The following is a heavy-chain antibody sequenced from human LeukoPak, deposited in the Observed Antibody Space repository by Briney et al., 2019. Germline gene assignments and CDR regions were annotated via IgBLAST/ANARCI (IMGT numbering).Heavy chain of an antibody. J-gene: IGHJ5*02. CDR1: GFTFSSYA. Sequence: GGSLRLSCAAAGFTFSSYAMSWVRQAPGKGLEWVSSISGSGGSTYYADSVKGRFTISRDNSKNTLYLQMNSLRAEDTAVYYCAKDQTIFGVVMGNWFDPWGQGTLVAVSS. CDR2: ISGSGGST. V-gene: IGHV3-23*01. CDR3: AKDQTIFGVVMGNWFDP. D-gene: IGHD3-3*01.